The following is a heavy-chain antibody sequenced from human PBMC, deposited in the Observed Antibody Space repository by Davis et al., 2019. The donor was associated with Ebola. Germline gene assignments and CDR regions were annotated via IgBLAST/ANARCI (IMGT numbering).Heavy chain of an antibody. V-gene: IGHV3-73*01. D-gene: IGHD4-17*01. J-gene: IGHJ4*02. CDR3: ARDYGDHEVHTWYYFDY. Sequence: GESLKISCAASGFTFSGSAMHWVRQASGKGLEWVGRIRSKANSYATAYAASVKGRFTISRDNAKNSLYLQMNSLRAEDTAVYYCARDYGDHEVHTWYYFDYWGQGTLVTVSS. CDR2: IRSKANSYAT. CDR1: GFTFSGSA.